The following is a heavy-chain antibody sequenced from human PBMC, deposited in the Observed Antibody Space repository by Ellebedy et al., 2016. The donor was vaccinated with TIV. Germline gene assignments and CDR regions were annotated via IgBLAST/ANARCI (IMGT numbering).Heavy chain of an antibody. D-gene: IGHD3-10*01. J-gene: IGHJ5*02. CDR1: GFSLSTSGMC. Sequence: SGPTLVXPTQTLTLTCTFSGFSLSTSGMCVSWIRQPPGKALEWLALIDWDDDKYYSTSLKTRLTISKDTSKNQVVLTMTNMDPVDTATYYCARATYYYGSGSYSWFDPWGQGTLVTVSS. CDR3: ARATYYYGSGSYSWFDP. V-gene: IGHV2-70*01. CDR2: IDWDDDK.